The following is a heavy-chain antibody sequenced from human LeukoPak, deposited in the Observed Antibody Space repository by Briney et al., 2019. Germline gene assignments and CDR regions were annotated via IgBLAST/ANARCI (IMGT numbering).Heavy chain of an antibody. V-gene: IGHV1-8*01. CDR1: GYTFTSYD. Sequence: ASVKVSCKASGYTFTSYDINWGRQATGQGLEWMGWMNPNSGNTGYAQKFQGRVTMTRNTSISTAYMELSSLRSEYTAVYYCARGLPYSGSYSFDYWGQGTLVTVYS. J-gene: IGHJ4*02. CDR3: ARGLPYSGSYSFDY. CDR2: MNPNSGNT. D-gene: IGHD1-26*01.